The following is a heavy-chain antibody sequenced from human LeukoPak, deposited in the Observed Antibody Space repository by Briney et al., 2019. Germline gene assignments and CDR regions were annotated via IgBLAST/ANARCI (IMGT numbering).Heavy chain of an antibody. CDR2: VFDSGST. D-gene: IGHD6-6*01. Sequence: PSETLSLTCTVSGGSISRTSYYWDWIRQPPGKGLEWIGNVFDSGSTHYNPSLKSRVTISVDTSKNQFSLRLSSVTAADTAVYYCARDVHAFDIWGQGTMVTVSS. CDR1: GGSISRTSYY. V-gene: IGHV4-39*02. CDR3: ARDVHAFDI. J-gene: IGHJ3*02.